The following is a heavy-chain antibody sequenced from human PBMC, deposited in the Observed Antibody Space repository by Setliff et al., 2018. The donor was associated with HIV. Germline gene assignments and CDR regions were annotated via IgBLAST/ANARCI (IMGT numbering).Heavy chain of an antibody. CDR2: INPNSGGT. Sequence: ASVKVSCKASGYTFTGYYMHWVRQAPGQGLEWMGWINPNSGGTNYAQKFQGRVTMTRDTSISTAYMELSRLRSDDTAVYYCAGVGRNFVATMSADYYYYMDVWGKGTTVTVSS. CDR3: AGVGRNFVATMSADYYYYMDV. J-gene: IGHJ6*03. V-gene: IGHV1-2*02. D-gene: IGHD5-12*01. CDR1: GYTFTGYY.